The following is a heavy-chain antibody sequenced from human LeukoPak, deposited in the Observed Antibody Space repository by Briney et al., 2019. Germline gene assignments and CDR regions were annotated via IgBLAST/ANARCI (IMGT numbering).Heavy chain of an antibody. CDR2: MNPNSGAT. V-gene: IGHV1-8*01. D-gene: IGHD7-27*01. CDR1: GYTFTSYD. CDR3: ARAPRNWGFDY. Sequence: EASVKVSCKASGYTFTSYDINWLRQATGQGPEWMGWMNPNSGATGYAQKFQGRVTMTRSTSLNTAYMELSSLRSEDTAEYYCARAPRNWGFDYWGQGTLVTVSS. J-gene: IGHJ4*02.